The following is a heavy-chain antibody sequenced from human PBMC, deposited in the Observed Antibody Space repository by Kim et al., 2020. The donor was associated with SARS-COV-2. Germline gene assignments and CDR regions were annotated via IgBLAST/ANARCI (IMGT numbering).Heavy chain of an antibody. V-gene: IGHV4-34*01. CDR3: VGGVPAATYYFDY. Sequence: YNPSLKSRVTISVDTSKNQCSLKLSSVTAADTAVYYCVGGVPAATYYFDYWGQGTLVTVSS. D-gene: IGHD2-2*01. J-gene: IGHJ4*02.